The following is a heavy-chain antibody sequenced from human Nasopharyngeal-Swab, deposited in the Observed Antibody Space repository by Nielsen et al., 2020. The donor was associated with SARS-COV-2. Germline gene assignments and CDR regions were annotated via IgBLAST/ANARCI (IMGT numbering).Heavy chain of an antibody. Sequence: GGSLRLSCAASGFTFNNYNFNWVRQAPGKGLEWISSISSSSSYIYYADSVKGRFTISRDNAKNSLYPQMNSLRVEDTAVYYCAKAPRIAAAGTNWGQGTLVTVSS. J-gene: IGHJ4*02. D-gene: IGHD6-13*01. CDR1: GFTFNNYN. V-gene: IGHV3-21*04. CDR3: AKAPRIAAAGTN. CDR2: ISSSSSYI.